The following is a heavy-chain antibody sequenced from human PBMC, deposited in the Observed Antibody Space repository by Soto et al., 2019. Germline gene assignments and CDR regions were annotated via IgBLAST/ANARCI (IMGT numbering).Heavy chain of an antibody. CDR1: GYTFTSYG. CDR2: ISAYNGNT. D-gene: IGHD3-22*01. V-gene: IGHV1-18*01. J-gene: IGHJ4*02. CDR3: STSYGTGSQHYDIDY. Sequence: GASVKVSCKASGYTFTSYGISWVRQAPGQGLEWMGWISAYNGNTNYVQKLQGRVTMTTDTSTSTAYMELRSLRSDATAVYYCSTSYGTGSQHYDIDYWGQGTMVTVSS.